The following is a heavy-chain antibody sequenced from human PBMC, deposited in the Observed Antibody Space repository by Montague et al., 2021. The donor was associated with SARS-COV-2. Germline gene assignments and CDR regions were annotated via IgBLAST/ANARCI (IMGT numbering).Heavy chain of an antibody. CDR1: GDSVSSNSAA. J-gene: IGHJ6*02. D-gene: IGHD6-19*01. Sequence: CAISGDSVSSNSAAWNWIRQSPSRGLEWLGRTYYRSKWYNDYALSVKSRITINPDTSKNQFSLQLNSVTPEDTAVYYCARGQQWLGAVYYYYGMDVWGQETTVTVSS. CDR3: ARGQQWLGAVYYYYGMDV. V-gene: IGHV6-1*01. CDR2: TYYRSKWYN.